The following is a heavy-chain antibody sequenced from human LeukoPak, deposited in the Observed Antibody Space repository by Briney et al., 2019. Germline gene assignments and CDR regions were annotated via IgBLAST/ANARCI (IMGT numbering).Heavy chain of an antibody. D-gene: IGHD6-19*01. CDR2: ISYDGSNK. V-gene: IGHV3-30*04. Sequence: PGRSLRPSCAASGFTFSSYAMRWVRQAPGKGLEWVAVISYDGSNKYYADSVKGRFTISRDNSKNTLYLQMNSLRAEDTAVYYCARDHTGQWLAIDYWGQGTLVTVSS. CDR3: ARDHTGQWLAIDY. CDR1: GFTFSSYA. J-gene: IGHJ4*02.